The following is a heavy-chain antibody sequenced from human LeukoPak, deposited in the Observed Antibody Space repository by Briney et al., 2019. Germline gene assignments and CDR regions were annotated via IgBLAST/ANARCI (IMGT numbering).Heavy chain of an antibody. Sequence: GGSLRLSCAASGFTFSSYAMSWVRQAPGKGLEWVSAISGSGGSTYYADSVKGRFTISRDNFKNTLYLQMNSLRAEDTAVYYCAKDRATMVRGVIDSTDYWGQGTLVTVSS. J-gene: IGHJ4*02. CDR1: GFTFSSYA. V-gene: IGHV3-23*01. D-gene: IGHD3-10*01. CDR3: AKDRATMVRGVIDSTDY. CDR2: ISGSGGST.